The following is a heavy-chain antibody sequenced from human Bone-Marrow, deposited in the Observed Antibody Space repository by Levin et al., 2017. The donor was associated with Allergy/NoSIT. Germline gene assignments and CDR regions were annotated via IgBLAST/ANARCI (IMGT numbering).Heavy chain of an antibody. Sequence: SQTLSLTCTVSGGSISSSSYYWGWIRQPPGKGLEWIGTIYYSGSTYYNPSLKSRVTISIDMSKNQFSLKLSSVTAADTAVYYCAREVAYDGTSDDSGMDVWGQGTTVTVSS. V-gene: IGHV4-39*07. CDR3: AREVAYDGTSDDSGMDV. CDR1: GGSISSSSYY. J-gene: IGHJ6*02. D-gene: IGHD4-23*01. CDR2: IYYSGST.